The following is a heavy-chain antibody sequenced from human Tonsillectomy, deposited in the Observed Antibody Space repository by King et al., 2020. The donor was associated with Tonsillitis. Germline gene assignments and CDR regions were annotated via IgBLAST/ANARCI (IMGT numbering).Heavy chain of an antibody. CDR1: GYSFSSYW. CDR3: ASLNDYDSRSNDGVDI. D-gene: IGHD3-22*01. V-gene: IGHV5-51*01. J-gene: IGHJ3*02. Sequence: VQLVESGAEVKKPGESLKISCKGSGYSFSSYWIGWVRQMPGKGLEWMGIIYPGDSDTRYSPSFQGQVTISADKSIGTAYLQWSSLTASDTAMYYCASLNDYDSRSNDGVDIWGQGTMVTVSS. CDR2: IYPGDSDT.